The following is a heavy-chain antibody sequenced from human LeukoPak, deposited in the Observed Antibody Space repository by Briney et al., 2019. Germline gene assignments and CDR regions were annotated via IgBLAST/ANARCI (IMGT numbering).Heavy chain of an antibody. CDR2: IYPGESDT. CDR1: GYSFTNYW. Sequence: GEALKISCKGSGYSFTNYWIGWVRQMPGKGLEWMGIIYPGESDTRYSTSFQGQVTISADKAISTAYLQWSNLKASDTAMYYCVSRITGTTSDAFDIWGQGTMVTVSS. V-gene: IGHV5-51*01. D-gene: IGHD1-7*01. J-gene: IGHJ3*02. CDR3: VSRITGTTSDAFDI.